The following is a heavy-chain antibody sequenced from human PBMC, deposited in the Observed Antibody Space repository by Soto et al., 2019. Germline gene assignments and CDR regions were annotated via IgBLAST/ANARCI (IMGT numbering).Heavy chain of an antibody. CDR3: TKVSSGWFDA. V-gene: IGHV4-39*01. CDR1: GGSISSSSFS. D-gene: IGHD2-8*01. J-gene: IGHJ5*02. Sequence: SETLSLTCTVSGGSISSSSFSRGWVRQPPGKGLEWIGCAYYSGNTYYNPSLKSRVTISVDTSGNQFSLRLNSVTAADTAVYGCTKVSSGWFDAWRQGTLVTVSS. CDR2: AYYSGNT.